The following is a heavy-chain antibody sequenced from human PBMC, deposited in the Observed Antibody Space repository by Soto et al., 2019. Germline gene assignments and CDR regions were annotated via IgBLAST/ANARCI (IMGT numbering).Heavy chain of an antibody. V-gene: IGHV1-58*02. Sequence: ASVKVSCKTSGFTFTSSAMQWVLQARGQRLEWIGWIVVGSGHTNYAQKFQETVTITRDMSTSTAYMELSSLRSEDTAMYYCAAASSTSGGYYGMDVWGQGTTVTVSS. D-gene: IGHD2-2*01. CDR1: GFTFTSSA. CDR3: AAASSTSGGYYGMDV. J-gene: IGHJ6*02. CDR2: IVVGSGHT.